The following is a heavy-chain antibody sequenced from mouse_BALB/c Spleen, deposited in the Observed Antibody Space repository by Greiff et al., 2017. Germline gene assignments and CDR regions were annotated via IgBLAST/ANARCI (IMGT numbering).Heavy chain of an antibody. CDR3: ARGIYWYFDV. CDR1: GYTFTSYW. Sequence: QVQLQQPGAELVKPGASVKLSCKASGYTFTSYWMHWVKQRPGQGLEWIGEINPSNGRTNYNEKFKSKATLTVDKSSSTAYMQLSSLTSEDSAVYYCARGIYWYFDVWGAGTTVTVSS. V-gene: IGHV1S81*02. CDR2: INPSNGRT. J-gene: IGHJ1*01.